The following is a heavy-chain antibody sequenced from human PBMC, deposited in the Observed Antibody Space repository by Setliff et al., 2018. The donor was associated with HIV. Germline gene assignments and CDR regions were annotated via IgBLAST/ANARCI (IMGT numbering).Heavy chain of an antibody. Sequence: SETLSLACTVSGGSISSTIYHWVWIRQPPGKGLEWIGNIHSSGITYYKPSLKSRLTISLDTSKNQFSLKLSSVTAADTAVYYCATHASTVQDAMDVWGQGTTVTVSS. J-gene: IGHJ6*02. V-gene: IGHV4-39*01. CDR1: GGSISSTIYH. D-gene: IGHD4-4*01. CDR2: IHSSGIT. CDR3: ATHASTVQDAMDV.